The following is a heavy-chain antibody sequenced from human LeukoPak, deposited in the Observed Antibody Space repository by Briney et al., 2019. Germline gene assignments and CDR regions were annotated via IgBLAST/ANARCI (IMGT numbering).Heavy chain of an antibody. J-gene: IGHJ4*02. CDR2: IYYSGST. CDR3: ARFPYFEGFDY. D-gene: IGHD3-9*01. CDR1: GGSISSYY. Sequence: SETLSLTCTVSGGSISSYYWSWIRQPPGKGLEWIGYIYYSGSTNYNPSLKGRVTISVDTSKNQFSLKLRSVTAADTAVYFCARFPYFEGFDYWGQGTQVIVSS. V-gene: IGHV4-59*12.